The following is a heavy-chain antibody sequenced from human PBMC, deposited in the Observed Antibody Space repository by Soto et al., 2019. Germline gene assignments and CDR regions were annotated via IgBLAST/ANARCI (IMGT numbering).Heavy chain of an antibody. V-gene: IGHV3-7*01. D-gene: IGHD2-2*01. CDR3: ARGPEGYCSSTSCSINY. J-gene: IGHJ4*02. CDR2: IKQDGGGK. Sequence: GGSLRLSCEASGFTLSSYWMTWVRQAPGKGPEWVANIKQDGGGKYYVDSVKGRFTISRDNAKNSLYLQMNSLRAEDTALYYCARGPEGYCSSTSCSINYWGQGTLVTVSS. CDR1: GFTLSSYW.